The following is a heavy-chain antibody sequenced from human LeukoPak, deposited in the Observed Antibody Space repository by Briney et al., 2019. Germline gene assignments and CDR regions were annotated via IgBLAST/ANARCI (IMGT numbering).Heavy chain of an antibody. V-gene: IGHV4-38-2*02. Sequence: SETLSLTCTVSDYSITRGDYWGWIRQPPGKGLEGIGNSCHSWETYYKESLKGRVTISVDTSKNPLSLKLNSVTAADTAVYYCARVFRGWITAPGRYSSYLDVWGTGTTVTVSS. CDR1: DYSITRGDY. CDR2: SCHSWET. J-gene: IGHJ6*03. D-gene: IGHD6-13*01. CDR3: ARVFRGWITAPGRYSSYLDV.